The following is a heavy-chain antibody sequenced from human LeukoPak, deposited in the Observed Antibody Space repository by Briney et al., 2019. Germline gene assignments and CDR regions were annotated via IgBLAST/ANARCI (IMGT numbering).Heavy chain of an antibody. J-gene: IGHJ4*02. Sequence: SETLSLTCTVSGGSISSYYWSWIRQPPGKGLEWIGYIYYSGSTNYNPSLKSRVTISVDTSKNQFSLKLSSVTAADTAVYYCARWTTVTPFDYWGQGTLATVSS. CDR3: ARWTTVTPFDY. CDR1: GGSISSYY. D-gene: IGHD4-17*01. CDR2: IYYSGST. V-gene: IGHV4-59*01.